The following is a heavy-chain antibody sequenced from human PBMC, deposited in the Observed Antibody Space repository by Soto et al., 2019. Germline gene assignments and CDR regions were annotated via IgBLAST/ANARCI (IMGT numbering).Heavy chain of an antibody. CDR2: MNPNSGNT. Sequence: ASVKVSCKASGYTFTSYDINWVRQATGQGLEWMGWMNPNSGNTGYAQKFQGRVTMTRNTSISTAYMELSSLRSEDTAVYYCARAGVRGNAILDYYCYYYMDVWGKGTTVTVSS. CDR1: GYTFTSYD. J-gene: IGHJ6*03. D-gene: IGHD2-8*01. CDR3: ARAGVRGNAILDYYCYYYMDV. V-gene: IGHV1-8*01.